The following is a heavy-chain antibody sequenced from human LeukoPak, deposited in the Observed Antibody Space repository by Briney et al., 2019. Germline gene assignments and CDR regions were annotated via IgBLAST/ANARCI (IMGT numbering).Heavy chain of an antibody. CDR3: ARDVQVAYMDV. CDR2: IIPIFDTT. V-gene: IGHV1-69*05. D-gene: IGHD2-15*01. Sequence: ASVKVSCKASGGTFSTYAISWVRQAPGQGLAWMGGIIPIFDTTIYAQKFQGRVTITTDESTSTAYMELRSLRSEDTAVYYCARDVQVAYMDVWGKGTTVTVSS. J-gene: IGHJ6*03. CDR1: GGTFSTYA.